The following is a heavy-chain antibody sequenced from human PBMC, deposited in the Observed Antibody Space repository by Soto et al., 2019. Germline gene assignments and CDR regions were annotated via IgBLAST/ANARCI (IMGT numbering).Heavy chain of an antibody. V-gene: IGHV1-69*13. J-gene: IGHJ5*01. CDR1: GRTFSSYA. CDR3: ARGEGGYNCFDS. Sequence: VASVKVSCKASGRTFSSYAISWVRQAPGQGLEWMGGIIPIFGTANYAQKFQGRVTITADESTSTAYMELSSLRSEDTAVYDCARGEGGYNCFDSWGQGTLVTVSS. CDR2: IIPIFGTA. D-gene: IGHD6-25*01.